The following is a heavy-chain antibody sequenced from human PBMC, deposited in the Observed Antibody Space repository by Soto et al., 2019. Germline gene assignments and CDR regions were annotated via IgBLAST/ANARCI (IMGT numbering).Heavy chain of an antibody. J-gene: IGHJ6*02. D-gene: IGHD2-2*02. CDR2: INPNSGGT. Sequence: SSEDCRFRYACYYRHWVRQATGQGLEWMGWINPNSGGTNYAQKFQGWVTMTRDTSISTAYMELSRLRSDDTAVYYCAIGYCSSTSCYRYYYYGMDVWGQGTTVTVSS. CDR3: AIGYCSSTSCYRYYYYGMDV. CDR1: RFRYACYY. V-gene: IGHV1-2*04.